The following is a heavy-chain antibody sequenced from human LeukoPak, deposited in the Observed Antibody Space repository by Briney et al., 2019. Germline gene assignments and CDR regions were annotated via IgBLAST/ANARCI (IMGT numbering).Heavy chain of an antibody. Sequence: SETLSLTCAVYRGSLSGFYWAWIRQPPGKGLEWVGEINHSGITNYNPSLKSRVTISIDTFKNQFSLKLSSVTAADTAVYYCAKSSCSGGSCYWPQRDYYYYYGMDVWGQGTTVTVSS. CDR3: AKSSCSGGSCYWPQRDYYYYYGMDV. V-gene: IGHV4-34*01. CDR1: RGSLSGFY. J-gene: IGHJ6*02. D-gene: IGHD2-15*01. CDR2: INHSGIT.